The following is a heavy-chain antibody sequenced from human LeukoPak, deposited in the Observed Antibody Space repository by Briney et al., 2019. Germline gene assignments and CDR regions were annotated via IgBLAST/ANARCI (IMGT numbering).Heavy chain of an antibody. V-gene: IGHV4-39*01. D-gene: IGHD5-18*01. CDR3: VSPRGFSYGYFDY. CDR2: IYYSKNT. J-gene: IGHJ4*02. Sequence: PSETLSLTCTVSGGSISSSSASWGWIPHPPRKGPEWIGSIYYSKNTYYNPSLKSRVTISADTSKNQFSLTLGSVSATDTAVYYCVSPRGFSYGYFDYWGQGTLVTVSS. CDR1: GGSISSSSAS.